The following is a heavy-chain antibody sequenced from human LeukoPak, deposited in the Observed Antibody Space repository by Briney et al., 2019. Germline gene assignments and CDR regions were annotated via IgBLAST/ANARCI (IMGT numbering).Heavy chain of an antibody. Sequence: SVKVSCKASGGTFSSYAISWVRQAPGQGLEWMGGITPIFGTANYAQKFQGRVTITADESTSTAYMELSSLRSEDTAVYYCARDGGAAAGTFDYWGQGTLVTVSS. CDR2: ITPIFGTA. CDR3: ARDGGAAAGTFDY. CDR1: GGTFSSYA. J-gene: IGHJ4*02. V-gene: IGHV1-69*13. D-gene: IGHD6-13*01.